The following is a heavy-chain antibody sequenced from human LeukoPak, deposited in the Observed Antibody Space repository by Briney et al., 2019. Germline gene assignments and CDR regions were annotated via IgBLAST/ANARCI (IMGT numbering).Heavy chain of an antibody. D-gene: IGHD1-26*01. Sequence: SETLSLTCTVSGGSISSYYWSWIRQPAGKGLEWIGRIYTSGSTNYNPPLKSRVTMSVDTSKNQFSLKLSSVTAADTAVYYCARDLYSGSYYVRRGFNWFDPWGQGTLVTVSS. CDR3: ARDLYSGSYYVRRGFNWFDP. V-gene: IGHV4-4*07. CDR1: GGSISSYY. CDR2: IYTSGST. J-gene: IGHJ5*02.